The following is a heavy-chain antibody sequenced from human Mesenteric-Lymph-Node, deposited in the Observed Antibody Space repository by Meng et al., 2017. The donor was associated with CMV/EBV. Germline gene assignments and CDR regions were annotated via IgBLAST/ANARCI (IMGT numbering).Heavy chain of an antibody. Sequence: GGSLRLSCAVSGFTFSDYYMSWIRQAPGKGLEWVSYISSSGSTIYYADSVKGRFTISRDNAKNSLYLQMNSLRAEDTAVYYCARGDFASSNWGWFYYYGMDVWGQGTTVTVSS. V-gene: IGHV3-11*04. CDR1: GFTFSDYY. D-gene: IGHD7-27*01. CDR3: ARGDFASSNWGWFYYYGMDV. CDR2: ISSSGSTI. J-gene: IGHJ6*02.